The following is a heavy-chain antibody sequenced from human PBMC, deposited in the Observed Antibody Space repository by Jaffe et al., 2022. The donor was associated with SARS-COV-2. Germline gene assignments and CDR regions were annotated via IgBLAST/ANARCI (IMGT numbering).Heavy chain of an antibody. CDR3: AREETYYDILSGYSLWYFDD. Sequence: EVQLVESGGGLVKPGGSLRLSCAASGFTFSSYSMNWVRQAPGKGLEWVSSISSSSSYIHYADSVKGRFTISRDNAKNSLYLQMNSLRAEDTAVYYCAREETYYDILSGYSLWYFDDWGQGTLVTVSS. D-gene: IGHD3-9*01. V-gene: IGHV3-21*01. CDR2: ISSSSSYI. CDR1: GFTFSSYS. J-gene: IGHJ4*02.